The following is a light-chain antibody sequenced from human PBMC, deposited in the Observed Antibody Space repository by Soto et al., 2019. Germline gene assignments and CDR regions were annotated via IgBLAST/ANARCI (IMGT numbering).Light chain of an antibody. Sequence: DIQMTQSPSSLSASGGDRVTITCRASQTIGRYLNWYQQQPGKAPKLLIYAGSNLQSGVPSRFSGSGSGTDGTITISSLQPEDFETYYCQQSFITPHTFGQGTKVDIK. CDR2: AGS. CDR3: QQSFITPHT. CDR1: QTIGRY. J-gene: IGKJ2*01. V-gene: IGKV1-39*01.